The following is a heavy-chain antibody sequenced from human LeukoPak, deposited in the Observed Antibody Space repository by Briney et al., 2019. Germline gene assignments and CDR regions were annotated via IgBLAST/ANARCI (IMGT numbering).Heavy chain of an antibody. CDR2: IWYDGSNK. V-gene: IGHV3-33*08. Sequence: GGSLRLSCAASGFTFSNAWMSWVRQAPGKGLEWVAVIWYDGSNKYYADSVKGRFTISRDNSKNTLYLQMNSLRAEDTAVYYCARDIESSFSAPDYWGQGTLVTVSS. D-gene: IGHD2/OR15-2a*01. J-gene: IGHJ4*02. CDR1: GFTFSNAW. CDR3: ARDIESSFSAPDY.